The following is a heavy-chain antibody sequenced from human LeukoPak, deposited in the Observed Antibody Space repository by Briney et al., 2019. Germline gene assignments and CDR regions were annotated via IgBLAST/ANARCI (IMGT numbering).Heavy chain of an antibody. CDR2: INPNSGGT. D-gene: IGHD6-6*01. J-gene: IGHJ4*02. CDR3: ASESGPAVAARRGLNY. CDR1: GYTFTGYC. Sequence: ASVKVSCKASGYTFTGYCMHWVRQAPGQGLEWMGWINPNSGGTNYAQKFQGRVTMTRDTSISTVYMEMSRLRSDDTAVYYCASESGPAVAARRGLNYWGQGTLVAVSS. V-gene: IGHV1-2*02.